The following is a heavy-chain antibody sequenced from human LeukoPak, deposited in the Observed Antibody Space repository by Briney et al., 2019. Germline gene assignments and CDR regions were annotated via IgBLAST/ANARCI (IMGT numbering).Heavy chain of an antibody. CDR3: SRENGAFSPFGF. D-gene: IGHD2-8*01. Sequence: PSETLSLTCTVSGGSVSSGGYYWSWIRQPPGKGLEWIGYIYYSGSTSYKPSLKSRVTISVDTSKNQFSLKLSSVTAADTAVYYCSRENGAFSPFGFWGQGTLVTVPS. V-gene: IGHV4-61*08. CDR2: IYYSGST. CDR1: GGSVSSGGYY. J-gene: IGHJ4*02.